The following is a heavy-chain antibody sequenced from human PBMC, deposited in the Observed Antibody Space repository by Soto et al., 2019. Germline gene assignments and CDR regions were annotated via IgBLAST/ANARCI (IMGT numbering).Heavy chain of an antibody. CDR1: GGTFSSYA. CDR3: ARRYGSPYYGMDV. J-gene: IGHJ6*02. V-gene: IGHV1-69*13. Sequence: SVKVSCKASGGTFSSYAISWVRQAPGQGLEWMGGIIPIFGTANYAQKFQGRVTITADESTSTAYMELSSLRSEDTAMYYCARRYGSPYYGMDVWGQGTKVTVSS. D-gene: IGHD3-10*01. CDR2: IIPIFGTA.